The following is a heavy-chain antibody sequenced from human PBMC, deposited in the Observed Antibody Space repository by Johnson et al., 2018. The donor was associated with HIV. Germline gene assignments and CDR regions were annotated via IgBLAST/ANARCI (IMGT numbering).Heavy chain of an antibody. Sequence: MQLVESGGGLVQPGRSLRLSCAGSGFTFSSYAMSWVRQAPGKGLEWVSAISGSGGSTYYADSVKGRFTISRDNSKNALYLQMNSLRAEDTAVYYCARIDYSNYEEAFDIWGQGTMVTVSS. J-gene: IGHJ3*02. CDR3: ARIDYSNYEEAFDI. V-gene: IGHV3-23*04. D-gene: IGHD4-11*01. CDR2: ISGSGGST. CDR1: GFTFSSYA.